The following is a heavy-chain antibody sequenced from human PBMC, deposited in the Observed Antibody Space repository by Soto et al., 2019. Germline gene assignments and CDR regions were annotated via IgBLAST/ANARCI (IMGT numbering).Heavy chain of an antibody. J-gene: IGHJ4*02. CDR3: ARDSSTYYDFWSAQGYFDY. D-gene: IGHD3-3*01. Sequence: QVQLVESGGGVVQPGRSLRLSCAASGFTFSSYAMHWVRQAPGKGLEWVAVISYDGSNKYYADSVKGRFTISRDNSKNTLYLQMNSLRAEDTAVYYCARDSSTYYDFWSAQGYFDYWGQGTLVTVSS. CDR1: GFTFSSYA. V-gene: IGHV3-30-3*01. CDR2: ISYDGSNK.